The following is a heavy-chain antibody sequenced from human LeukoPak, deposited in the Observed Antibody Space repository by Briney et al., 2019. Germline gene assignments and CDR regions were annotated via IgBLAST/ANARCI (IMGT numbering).Heavy chain of an antibody. CDR1: GGSISSYY. CDR2: IYTSGST. Sequence: SETLSLTCTVSGGSISSYYWSWIRQPAGKGLVWIGRIYTSGSTSYNPSLKSRVTMSVDTSKNQFSLKLSSVTAADTAVYYCARAGTKLRYFDWSLDYWGQGTLVTVSS. D-gene: IGHD3-9*01. V-gene: IGHV4-4*07. CDR3: ARAGTKLRYFDWSLDY. J-gene: IGHJ4*02.